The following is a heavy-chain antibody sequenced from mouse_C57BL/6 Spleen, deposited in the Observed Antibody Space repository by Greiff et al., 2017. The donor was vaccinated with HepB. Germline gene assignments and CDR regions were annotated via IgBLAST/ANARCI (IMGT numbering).Heavy chain of an antibody. D-gene: IGHD1-1*01. CDR3: AREYYYGSGAY. CDR1: GYTFTDYY. J-gene: IGHJ3*01. Sequence: VQLQQSGPELVKPGASVKISCKASGYTFTDYYMNWVKQSHGESLEWIGDINPNNGGTSYNQKFKGKATLTVDKSSSTAYMELRSLTSEDSAFYYGAREYYYGSGAYWGQGTLVTVSA. V-gene: IGHV1-26*01. CDR2: INPNNGGT.